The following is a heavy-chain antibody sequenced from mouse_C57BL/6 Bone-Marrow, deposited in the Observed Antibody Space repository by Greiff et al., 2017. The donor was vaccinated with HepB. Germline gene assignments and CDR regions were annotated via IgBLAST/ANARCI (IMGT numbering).Heavy chain of an antibody. J-gene: IGHJ3*01. CDR1: GFSLTSYG. D-gene: IGHD2-5*01. CDR2: IWSGGST. V-gene: IGHV2-2*01. Sequence: QVQLKESGPGLVQPSQSLSITCTVSGFSLTSYGVHWVRQSPGKGLEWLGVIWSGGSTDYNAAFISRLSISKDNSKSQIFFKMNSLQADETAIYYCARRGDDSNWGFAYWGQGTLVTVSA. CDR3: ARRGDDSNWGFAY.